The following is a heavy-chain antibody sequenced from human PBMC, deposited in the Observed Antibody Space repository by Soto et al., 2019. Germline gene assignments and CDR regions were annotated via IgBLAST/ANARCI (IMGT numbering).Heavy chain of an antibody. D-gene: IGHD6-19*01. CDR2: IIPIFGTA. CDR3: ARGPKGYSSGWAAHYYYYGMDV. Sequence: SVKVSCKASGGTFSSYAISWVRQAPGQGLEWMGGIIPIFGTANYAQKFQGRVTITADESTSTAYMELSSLRSEDTAVYYCARGPKGYSSGWAAHYYYYGMDVWGQGTTVTVSS. J-gene: IGHJ6*02. CDR1: GGTFSSYA. V-gene: IGHV1-69*13.